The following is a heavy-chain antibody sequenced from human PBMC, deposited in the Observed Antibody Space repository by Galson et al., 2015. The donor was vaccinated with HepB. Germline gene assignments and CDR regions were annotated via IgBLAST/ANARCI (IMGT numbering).Heavy chain of an antibody. CDR1: GFTFSSYG. CDR3: ARTYGDLGGYFDY. J-gene: IGHJ4*02. CDR2: IWYDGSNK. D-gene: IGHD4-17*01. Sequence: SLRLSCAASGFTFSSYGMHWVRQAPGKGLEWVAVIWYDGSNKYYADSVKGRFTISRDNSKNTLYLQMNSLRAEDTAVYYCARTYGDLGGYFDYWGQGTLVTVSS. V-gene: IGHV3-33*08.